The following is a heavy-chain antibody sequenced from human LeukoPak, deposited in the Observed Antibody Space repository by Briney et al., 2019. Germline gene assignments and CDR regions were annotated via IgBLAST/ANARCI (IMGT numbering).Heavy chain of an antibody. CDR2: ISYDGSNK. D-gene: IGHD5-12*01. CDR1: GFTFSSYG. Sequence: GGSLRLSCAASGFTFSSYGMHWVRQAPGKGLEWVAVISYDGSNKYYADSVKGRFTISRDNSKNTLYLQMNSLRAEDTAVYYCAREWIWGYMDVWGKGTTVTVSS. CDR3: AREWIWGYMDV. J-gene: IGHJ6*03. V-gene: IGHV3-30*03.